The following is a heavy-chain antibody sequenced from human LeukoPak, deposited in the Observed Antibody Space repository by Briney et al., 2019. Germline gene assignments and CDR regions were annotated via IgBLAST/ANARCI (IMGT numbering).Heavy chain of an antibody. D-gene: IGHD1-26*01. V-gene: IGHV4-39*07. J-gene: IGHJ4*02. CDR1: GGSISSGNYY. CDR2: INHSGST. Sequence: SQTLSLTCTVSGGSISSGNYYWSWIRQPPGKGLEWIGEINHSGSTNYNPSLKSRVTISVDTSKDQFSLKLSSVTAADTAVYYCARGRGGSYHRDNYFDYWGQGTLVTVSS. CDR3: ARGRGGSYHRDNYFDY.